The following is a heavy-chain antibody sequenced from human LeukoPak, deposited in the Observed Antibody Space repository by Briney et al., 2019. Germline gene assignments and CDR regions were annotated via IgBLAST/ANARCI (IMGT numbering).Heavy chain of an antibody. J-gene: IGHJ4*02. CDR1: GGSISSSSYY. CDR3: ARQPGVIYFDY. Sequence: PSETLSLTCTVSGGSISSSSYYWGWIRQPPGKGLEWIGSIYYSGSTYYNPSLKSRVTISVDTSKNQFSLKLSSVTAADTAVYYCARQPGVIYFDYWGQGTLVTVSS. CDR2: IYYSGST. V-gene: IGHV4-39*01. D-gene: IGHD3-10*01.